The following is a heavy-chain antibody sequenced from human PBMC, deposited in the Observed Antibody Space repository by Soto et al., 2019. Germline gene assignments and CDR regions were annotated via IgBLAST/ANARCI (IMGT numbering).Heavy chain of an antibody. CDR1: GFTFSSYA. CDR3: ARDRGLPAAMIPDAFDI. V-gene: IGHV3-30*04. D-gene: IGHD2-2*01. CDR2: ISYDGSNK. J-gene: IGHJ3*02. Sequence: GGSLRLSCAASGFTFSSYAMHWVRQAPGKGLEWVAVISYDGSNKYYADSVKGRFTISRDNSKNTLYLQMNSLRAEDTAVYYCARDRGLPAAMIPDAFDIWGQGTMVTVSS.